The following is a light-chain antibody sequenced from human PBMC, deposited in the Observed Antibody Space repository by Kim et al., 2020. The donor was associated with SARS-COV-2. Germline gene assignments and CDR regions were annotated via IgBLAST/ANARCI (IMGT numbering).Light chain of an antibody. CDR1: SSNIGSNT. Sequence: GQSVTISCSGSSSNIGSNTVNWYQQLPRTAPKLLIYSRNQRPSGVPDRFSGSKSGTSASLAISGLQSEDEADYYCATWDDSLNAAVFGGGTQLTVL. CDR2: SRN. CDR3: ATWDDSLNAAV. J-gene: IGLJ7*01. V-gene: IGLV1-44*01.